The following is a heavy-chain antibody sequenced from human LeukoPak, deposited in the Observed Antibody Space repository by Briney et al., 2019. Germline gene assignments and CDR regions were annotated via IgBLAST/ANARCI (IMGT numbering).Heavy chain of an antibody. V-gene: IGHV7-4-1*02. Sequence: ASVRVSCKASGYTLTSFGLKWVRQAPGEGLEWPGWINTKTGNPTYAQGFTGRFVFSLDTSVSTAYLQISSLKAEDTAVYYCARDYTLTLGTTTYFQHWGQGTLVTVSS. D-gene: IGHD1-7*01. CDR2: INTKTGNP. CDR1: GYTLTSFG. CDR3: ARDYTLTLGTTTYFQH. J-gene: IGHJ1*01.